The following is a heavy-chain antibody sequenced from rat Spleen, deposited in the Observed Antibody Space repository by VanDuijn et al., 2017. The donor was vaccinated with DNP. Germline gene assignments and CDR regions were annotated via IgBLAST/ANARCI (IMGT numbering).Heavy chain of an antibody. D-gene: IGHD1-2*01. Sequence: QVQLKESGPGLVQASETLSLTCTVSGFSLTSYHVSWVRQHPGKGLEWMGVIWGDGSTAYISPIKSRLSISRDTSKSQVFLKMSGLKTEATDTYYCARSHYSNYNYYIMDAWGQGASVTVSS. J-gene: IGHJ4*01. CDR3: ARSHYSNYNYYIMDA. V-gene: IGHV2-32*01. CDR2: IWGDGST. CDR1: GFSLTSYH.